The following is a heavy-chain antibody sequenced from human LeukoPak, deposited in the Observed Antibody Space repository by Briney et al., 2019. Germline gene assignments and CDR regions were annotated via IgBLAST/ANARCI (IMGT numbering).Heavy chain of an antibody. CDR2: IYHSGST. D-gene: IGHD2-2*02. CDR3: ARGGYYCSSTSCYRLRWFDP. CDR1: GGSISSSFYY. Sequence: PSETLSLTCTVSGGSISSSFYYWGWIRQPPGKGLEWIGSIYHSGSTNYNPSLKSRVTISVDTSKNQFSLKLSSVTAADTAVYYCARGGYYCSSTSCYRLRWFDPWGQGTLVTVSS. V-gene: IGHV4-39*07. J-gene: IGHJ5*02.